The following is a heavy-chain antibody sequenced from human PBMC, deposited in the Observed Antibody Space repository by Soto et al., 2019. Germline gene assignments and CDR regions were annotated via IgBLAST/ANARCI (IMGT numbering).Heavy chain of an antibody. D-gene: IGHD3-16*01. CDR3: ARDGGGSYKVMNFDC. CDR2: INPNSGGT. Sequence: ASVKVSCKASGYTFTGYYMHWVRQAPGQGLEWMGWINPNSGGTNYAQKFQGRVTMTRDTSISTAYMELSRLRSDDTAVYYCARDGGGSYKVMNFDCCGQGPLVTVYS. J-gene: IGHJ4*02. CDR1: GYTFTGYY. V-gene: IGHV1-2*02.